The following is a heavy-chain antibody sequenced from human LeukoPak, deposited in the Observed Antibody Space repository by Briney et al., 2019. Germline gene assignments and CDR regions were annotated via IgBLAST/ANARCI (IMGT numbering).Heavy chain of an antibody. J-gene: IGHJ4*02. CDR2: INSDGSST. D-gene: IGHD3-10*01. Sequence: PGGSLRLSCAASGFTFSSYWMHWVRQAPGKGLVWVSRINSDGSSTSYADSVKGRFTISRDNAKNTLYLQMNSLRAEDTAVYYCARGIYRHGGFDYWGQGTLVTVSS. V-gene: IGHV3-74*01. CDR3: ARGIYRHGGFDY. CDR1: GFTFSSYW.